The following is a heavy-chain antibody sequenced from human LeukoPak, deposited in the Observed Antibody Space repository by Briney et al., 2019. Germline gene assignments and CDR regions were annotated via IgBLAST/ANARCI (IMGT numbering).Heavy chain of an antibody. Sequence: SETLSLTCTVSGASISSSYLSWIRHPPGMGLEWIGYIYSSGTNNYSTSLKSRVTISVDTSKNQFSLKLTSVTAADTAVYYCARVVNWGLRYFDLWGRGTLVTVSS. D-gene: IGHD7-27*01. CDR1: GASISSSY. CDR3: ARVVNWGLRYFDL. CDR2: IYSSGTN. J-gene: IGHJ2*01. V-gene: IGHV4-59*01.